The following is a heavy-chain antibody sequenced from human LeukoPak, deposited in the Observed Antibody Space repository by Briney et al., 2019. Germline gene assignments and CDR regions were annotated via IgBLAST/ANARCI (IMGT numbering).Heavy chain of an antibody. CDR2: ISAYNGNT. CDR1: GDTLTSYA. CDR3: TRDNYYYDSGGYYQYYFVY. Sequence: ASVKVSCKASGDTLTSYALTWVRQAPGQGLEWMGWISAYNGNTNYAQKFQGRVIMTTDTSTSTAYMELRSLRSDDTAVYYCTRDNYYYDSGGYYQYYFVYWGQGTLVTVSS. D-gene: IGHD3-22*01. V-gene: IGHV1-18*01. J-gene: IGHJ4*02.